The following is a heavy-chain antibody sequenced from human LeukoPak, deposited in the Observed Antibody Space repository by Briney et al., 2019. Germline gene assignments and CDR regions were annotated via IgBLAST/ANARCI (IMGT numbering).Heavy chain of an antibody. CDR2: MNPNSGNT. V-gene: IGHV1-8*03. D-gene: IGHD2-15*01. Sequence: ASVKVSCKASGYTFTSYDINWVRQATGQGLEWMGWMNPNSGNTGYAQKFQGRVTITRNTSISTAYMELSSLRSEDTAVYYCARVFRYCSGGSCYDAFDIWGQGTMVTVSS. J-gene: IGHJ3*02. CDR1: GYTFTSYD. CDR3: ARVFRYCSGGSCYDAFDI.